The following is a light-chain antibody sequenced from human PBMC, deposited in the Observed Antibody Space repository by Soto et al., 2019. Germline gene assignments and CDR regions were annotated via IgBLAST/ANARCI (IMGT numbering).Light chain of an antibody. J-gene: IGKJ4*01. Sequence: DIVLTQSPATLSLSPGERATLSCRASQSVSRYLAWYHQQPGQAPRLLLVDASNRATASPARFSGSGSETDFTLTISSLEPEDFAVYYCQQCGTSPLTFGVGTNVEIK. CDR3: QQCGTSPLT. V-gene: IGKV3-11*01. CDR2: DAS. CDR1: QSVSRY.